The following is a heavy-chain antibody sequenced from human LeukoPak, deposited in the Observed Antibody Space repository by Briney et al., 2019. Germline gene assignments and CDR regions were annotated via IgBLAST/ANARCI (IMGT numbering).Heavy chain of an antibody. Sequence: GGSLRLSCVASGFIFSNYWMSWVRQAPGKGLEWVANIHQDGSEKYYVDSVKGRFTISRDNAKNSLYLQMNSLRAEDTAVYYCAKDGSHYYDSSGYYFDYWGQGTLVTVSS. J-gene: IGHJ4*02. CDR2: IHQDGSEK. V-gene: IGHV3-7*03. CDR3: AKDGSHYYDSSGYYFDY. D-gene: IGHD3-22*01. CDR1: GFIFSNYW.